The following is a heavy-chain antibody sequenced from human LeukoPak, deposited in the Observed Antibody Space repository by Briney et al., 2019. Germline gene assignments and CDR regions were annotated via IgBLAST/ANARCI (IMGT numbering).Heavy chain of an antibody. Sequence: NPSETLSLTCTVSGGSISSYYWSWIRQPPGKGLEWIGFIYYSGSTNYNPSLKSRVTISVDTSKNQFSLKLSSVTAADTAVYYCARASGYARRNFDYWGQGTLVTVSS. J-gene: IGHJ4*02. CDR3: ARASGYARRNFDY. CDR2: IYYSGST. D-gene: IGHD5-12*01. V-gene: IGHV4-59*01. CDR1: GGSISSYY.